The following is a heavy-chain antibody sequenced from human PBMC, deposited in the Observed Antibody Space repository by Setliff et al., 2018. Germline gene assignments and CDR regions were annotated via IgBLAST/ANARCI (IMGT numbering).Heavy chain of an antibody. V-gene: IGHV4-34*01. CDR1: GGTFSYYY. CDR2: INHSGST. CDR3: ARDASASDGRNAFDI. J-gene: IGHJ3*02. D-gene: IGHD1-26*01. Sequence: SETLSLTCAASGGTFSYYYWTWIRQPPGKGLEWIGEINHSGSTSYNPSLESRVTISIDTSNSQFSLKLSSVTAADTAIYYCARDASASDGRNAFDIWGQGTMVTVSS.